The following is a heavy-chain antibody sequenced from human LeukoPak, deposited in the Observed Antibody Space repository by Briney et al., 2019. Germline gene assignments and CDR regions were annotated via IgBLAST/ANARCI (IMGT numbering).Heavy chain of an antibody. CDR2: IKQDGSEK. CDR1: GFTFGDYA. J-gene: IGHJ4*02. V-gene: IGHV3-7*01. D-gene: IGHD3-3*01. Sequence: GGSLRLSCTASGFTFGDYAMSWVRQAPGKGLEWVANIKQDGSEKYYVDSVKGRFTISRDNAKNSLYLQMNSLRAEDTAVYYCARSTYYDFWSGYQRYYFDYWGQGTLVTVSS. CDR3: ARSTYYDFWSGYQRYYFDY.